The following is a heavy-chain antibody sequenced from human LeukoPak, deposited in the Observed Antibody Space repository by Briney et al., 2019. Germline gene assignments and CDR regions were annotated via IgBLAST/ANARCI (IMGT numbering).Heavy chain of an antibody. CDR1: GFTFSSYA. D-gene: IGHD3-3*01. Sequence: PGGSLRLSCAASGFTFSSYAMSWVRQAPGKGLEWVANIKQDGSEKYYVDSVKGRFTISRDNAKNSLYLQMNSLRAEDTAVYYCARVVWSDFWSGYYTGSPGSHMDVWGKGTTVTVSS. V-gene: IGHV3-7*01. CDR3: ARVVWSDFWSGYYTGSPGSHMDV. J-gene: IGHJ6*03. CDR2: IKQDGSEK.